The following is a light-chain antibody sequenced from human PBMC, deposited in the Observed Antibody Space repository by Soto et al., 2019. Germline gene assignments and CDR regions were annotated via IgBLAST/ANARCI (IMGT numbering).Light chain of an antibody. CDR3: QQYGKSPQA. CDR1: LRVIRSS. CDR2: CAS. V-gene: IGKV3-20*01. J-gene: IGKJ1*01. Sequence: ESVFTQSPGTLSLSRGESATLSCRASLRVIRSSLAWYQQKPGQAPRLLIYCASCRATGIPDGFSGSGSGTHFPLTISRLEPEDFALYSCQQYGKSPQAFGQGNKVEIK.